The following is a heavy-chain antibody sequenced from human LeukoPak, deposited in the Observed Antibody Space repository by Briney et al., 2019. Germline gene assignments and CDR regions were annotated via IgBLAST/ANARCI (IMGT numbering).Heavy chain of an antibody. CDR3: ARDFNWGFDY. CDR2: IRQEGRDK. V-gene: IGHV3-30*02. J-gene: IGHJ4*02. CDR1: GFPFSSHG. D-gene: IGHD7-27*01. Sequence: GGSLRLSCAASGFPFSSHGMHWVSQAPGKGLEWVAYIRQEGRDKYYADSVKGRFSISRDDSKYTVNLEMNSLRTEDMALYYCARDFNWGFDYWGQGTLVSVSS.